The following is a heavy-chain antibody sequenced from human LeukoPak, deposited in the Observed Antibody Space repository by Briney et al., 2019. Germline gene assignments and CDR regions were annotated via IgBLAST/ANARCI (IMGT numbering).Heavy chain of an antibody. CDR3: ARDARAPRFGEFQGAFDI. CDR1: GFTFSSYS. D-gene: IGHD3-10*01. Sequence: TGGSLRLSCAASGFTFSSYSMNWVRQAPGKGLEWVSSISSSSSYIYYADSVKGRFTIPRDNAKNSLYLQMNSLRAEDTAVYYCARDARAPRFGEFQGAFDIWGQGTMVTVSS. CDR2: ISSSSSYI. V-gene: IGHV3-21*01. J-gene: IGHJ3*02.